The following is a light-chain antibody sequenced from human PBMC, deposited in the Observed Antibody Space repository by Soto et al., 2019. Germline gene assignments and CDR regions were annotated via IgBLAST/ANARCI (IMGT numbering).Light chain of an antibody. V-gene: IGKV3-20*01. CDR2: GKS. Sequence: DIVLTQPPGTLSLSPGERATLSRRASQSVDSSYLAWYQQKPGQAPRLLIYGKSSRATGIPDRFSGSGSGTDFTLTISRLEPEDFAVFYCQQYGSSITFGPGTRLEI. CDR1: QSVDSSY. CDR3: QQYGSSIT. J-gene: IGKJ5*01.